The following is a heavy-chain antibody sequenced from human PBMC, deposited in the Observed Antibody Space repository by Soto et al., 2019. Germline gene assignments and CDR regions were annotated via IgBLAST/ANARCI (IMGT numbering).Heavy chain of an antibody. V-gene: IGHV4-59*01. CDR1: GVSFSTYY. CDR3: ARDQGGPFDY. CDR2: IYYSGSS. Sequence: SETLSLTCTVSGVSFSTYYWSWIRQAPGKGLEWVGNIYYSGSSNYNPSLKSRVTMSADTSKNQLSLNLSSVTAADTAVYYCARDQGGPFDYWGQGTLVTVSS. J-gene: IGHJ4*02. D-gene: IGHD2-15*01.